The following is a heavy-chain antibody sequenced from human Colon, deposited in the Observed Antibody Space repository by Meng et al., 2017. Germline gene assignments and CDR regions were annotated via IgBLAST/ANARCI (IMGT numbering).Heavy chain of an antibody. CDR3: ARLSGGQWLDS. Sequence: QVQLQESGPGLLRPSETLSLTCTVSGGSVNSDNYYWNWLRQPPGKGLEWIGYIYYSGTTNYNPSLKSRVTISLYTSKNQFSLRLTSVAAADTAVYYCARLSGGQWLDSWGQGTLVTVSS. D-gene: IGHD2-15*01. V-gene: IGHV4-61*01. J-gene: IGHJ4*02. CDR2: IYYSGTT. CDR1: GGSVNSDNYY.